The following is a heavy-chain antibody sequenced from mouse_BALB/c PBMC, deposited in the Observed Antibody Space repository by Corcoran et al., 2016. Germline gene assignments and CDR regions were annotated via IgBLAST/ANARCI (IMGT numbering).Heavy chain of an antibody. V-gene: IGHV1S136*01. D-gene: IGHD1-1*01. Sequence: EVQLQQSGPELVKPGASVKMSCKASGYTFTSYVMHWVKQKPGQGLEWIGYINPYNDGTKYNEKFKGKATLTSDKSSSTAYMELSSLTSEDSAVYYCARGTTVPPMDYWGQGTSVTVSS. CDR3: ARGTTVPPMDY. J-gene: IGHJ4*01. CDR1: GYTFTSYV. CDR2: INPYNDGT.